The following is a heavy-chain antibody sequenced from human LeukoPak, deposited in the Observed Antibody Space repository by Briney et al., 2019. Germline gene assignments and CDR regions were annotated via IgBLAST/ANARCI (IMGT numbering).Heavy chain of an antibody. D-gene: IGHD3-22*01. Sequence: GGSLRLSCTASGVTFGGYAMSWVRQAPGKGLEWVGCIRSKAYGGTTEYAASVKGIFTISRDDSKSSTYLQMNSLKTEDTAVYYCTRASSASSGYFPHYYYYYYIDVCGKGTTVTASS. V-gene: IGHV3-49*04. J-gene: IGHJ6*03. CDR1: GVTFGGYA. CDR2: IRSKAYGGTT. CDR3: TRASSASSGYFPHYYYYYYIDV.